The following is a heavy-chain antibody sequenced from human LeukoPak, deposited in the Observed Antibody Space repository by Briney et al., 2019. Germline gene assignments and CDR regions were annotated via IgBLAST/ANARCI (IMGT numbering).Heavy chain of an antibody. CDR1: GGSISSGSYY. V-gene: IGHV4-61*02. Sequence: SETLSLTCTVSGGSISSGSYYWRWIRQPAGKGLEWIGRIYTSGSTNYNPALKSRVTISVATSKNQCSLKLSSVTAADTAVYYCAAYSSSWYDYWGQGTLVTVS. J-gene: IGHJ4*02. D-gene: IGHD6-13*01. CDR2: IYTSGST. CDR3: AAYSSSWYDY.